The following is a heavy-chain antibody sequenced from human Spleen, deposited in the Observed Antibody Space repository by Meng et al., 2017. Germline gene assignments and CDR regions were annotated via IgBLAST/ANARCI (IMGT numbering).Heavy chain of an antibody. CDR2: INPNSGGT. D-gene: IGHD6-19*01. J-gene: IGHJ4*02. Sequence: QVQRVQFGAEVKKPGASVKVSCKASGYTFTGYYMYWVRQAPGQGLEWMGRINPNSGGTNYAQKFQGRVTLTRDTSISTAYMELSRLRSDDTAVYYCAREGYNSGWTYFDYWGQGTLVTVSS. CDR1: GYTFTGYY. V-gene: IGHV1-2*06. CDR3: AREGYNSGWTYFDY.